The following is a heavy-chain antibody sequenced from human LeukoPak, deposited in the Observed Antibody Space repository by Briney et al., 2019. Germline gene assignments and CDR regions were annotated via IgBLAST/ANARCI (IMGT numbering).Heavy chain of an antibody. J-gene: IGHJ4*02. CDR1: GFTFSSYA. CDR2: ISGSGGST. D-gene: IGHD2-2*01. CDR3: AKDLGYCSSTSCSWGY. Sequence: GGSLRLSCAASGFTFSSYAMSWVRQAPGKGLEWVSAISGSGGSTYYADSVKGRFTISRDNSKNTLYLQLNSLRAEDTAVYYCAKDLGYCSSTSCSWGYWGQGTLVTVSS. V-gene: IGHV3-23*01.